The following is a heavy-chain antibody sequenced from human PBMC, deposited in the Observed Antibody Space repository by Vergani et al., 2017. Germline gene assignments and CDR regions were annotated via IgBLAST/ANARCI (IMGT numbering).Heavy chain of an antibody. CDR3: AKDRPEYSSSWSLVDAFDI. V-gene: IGHV3-30*18. Sequence: VQLVESGGVVVQPGGSLRLSCAASGFTFDDYTMHWVRQAPGKGLEWVAVISYDGSNKYYADSVKGRFTISRDNSKNTLYLQMNSLRAEDTAVYYCAKDRPEYSSSWSLVDAFDIWGQGTMVTVSS. J-gene: IGHJ3*02. D-gene: IGHD6-13*01. CDR1: GFTFDDYT. CDR2: ISYDGSNK.